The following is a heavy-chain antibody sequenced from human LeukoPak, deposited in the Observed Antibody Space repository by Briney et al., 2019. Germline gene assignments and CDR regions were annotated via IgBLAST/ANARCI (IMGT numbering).Heavy chain of an antibody. Sequence: PSETLSLTCTVTGDSISSYYWSWIRQPPGKGREWIGYIYYSGSTNYSPSLKSRVIISVDTSKNQFSLKLTSVSAADTAVYYCATDQTLVPRDVDYWGQGTRVTVSS. CDR2: IYYSGST. V-gene: IGHV4-59*12. CDR1: GDSISSYY. J-gene: IGHJ4*02. CDR3: ATDQTLVPRDVDY. D-gene: IGHD5-24*01.